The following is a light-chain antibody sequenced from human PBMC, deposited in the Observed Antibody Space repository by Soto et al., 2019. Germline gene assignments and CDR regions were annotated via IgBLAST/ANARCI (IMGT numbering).Light chain of an antibody. V-gene: IGKV3-20*01. CDR3: QHYGTSPFT. CDR1: QSVASSY. J-gene: IGKJ3*01. Sequence: EIVLTQSPGTLSLSPGERVTLSCRASQSVASSYFAWYQQKPGRAPRLLIYGASTRATGIPDRFSGSGSGTDFTLTIARLEPEDFAVYYCQHYGTSPFTFGPGTKVEIK. CDR2: GAS.